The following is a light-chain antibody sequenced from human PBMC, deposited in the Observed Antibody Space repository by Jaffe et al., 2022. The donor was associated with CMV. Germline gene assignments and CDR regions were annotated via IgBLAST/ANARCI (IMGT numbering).Light chain of an antibody. Sequence: SYELSQAPSVSVSPGQTASITCSGDKLGDKDVCWYQQKPGQSPVLVIYKDTKRPSGIPERFSGSNSGNKATLTITGTQTMDEADYYCQAWDSATAIFGGGTKLTVL. J-gene: IGLJ2*01. CDR1: KLGDKD. V-gene: IGLV3-1*01. CDR3: QAWDSATAI. CDR2: KDT.